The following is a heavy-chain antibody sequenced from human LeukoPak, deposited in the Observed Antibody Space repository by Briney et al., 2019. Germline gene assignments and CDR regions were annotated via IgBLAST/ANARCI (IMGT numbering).Heavy chain of an antibody. Sequence: GESLKISCKGSGYSFTSYWISWVRQMPGKGLEWMGRIDPSDSYTNYSPSFQGHVTISADKSICTAYLQWSSLKASDTAMYYCARRFGYCSGGSCPNDAFDIWGQGTMVTVSS. CDR3: ARRFGYCSGGSCPNDAFDI. D-gene: IGHD2-15*01. CDR1: GYSFTSYW. V-gene: IGHV5-10-1*01. J-gene: IGHJ3*02. CDR2: IDPSDSYT.